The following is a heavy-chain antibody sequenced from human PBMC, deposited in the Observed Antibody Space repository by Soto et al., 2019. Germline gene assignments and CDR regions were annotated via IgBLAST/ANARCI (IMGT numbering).Heavy chain of an antibody. D-gene: IGHD2-8*02. CDR1: GASITGSSY. CDR3: ARGMTPPGAPAWYYFDS. CDR2: FSLSGTT. Sequence: SETLSLTCTVSGASITGSSYWSWIRQPAGKGLEWIGRFSLSGTTNYNPSPRSRVTMSADVSKNQFSLRLTSVTAADTALYYCARGMTPPGAPAWYYFDSSGPGTLVTVSS. V-gene: IGHV4-4*07. J-gene: IGHJ4*02.